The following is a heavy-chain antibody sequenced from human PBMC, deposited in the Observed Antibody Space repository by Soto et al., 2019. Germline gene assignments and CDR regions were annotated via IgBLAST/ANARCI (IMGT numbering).Heavy chain of an antibody. D-gene: IGHD2-15*01. CDR3: AKMICSGGSCYSGWFDP. CDR1: GGTFSSFT. CDR2: FIRVSGPA. Sequence: QVQLVQSGAEVKKPGSSVKVSCKASGGTFSSFTISWVRQAPGQGLEWMGGFIRVSGPAHYAQQFQGRVTLTADESSNTTYIELSSRRSADTAVYYCAKMICSGGSCYSGWFDPWGQGTLVIVAS. J-gene: IGHJ5*02. V-gene: IGHV1-69*01.